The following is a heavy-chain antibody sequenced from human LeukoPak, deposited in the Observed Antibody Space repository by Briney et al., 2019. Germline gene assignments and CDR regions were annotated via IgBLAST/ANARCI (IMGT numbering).Heavy chain of an antibody. CDR2: IYHSGST. J-gene: IGHJ6*02. V-gene: IGHV4-38-2*01. D-gene: IGHD5-18*01. Sequence: SETLSLTCAVSGYAISSGYYWGWIRQPPGKGLEWIGSIYHSGSTYYNPSLKSRVTISVDTSKNQFSLKLSSVTAADTAVYYCARGGYSYGYYYYGMDVWGQGTTVTVSS. CDR3: ARGGYSYGYYYYGMDV. CDR1: GYAISSGYY.